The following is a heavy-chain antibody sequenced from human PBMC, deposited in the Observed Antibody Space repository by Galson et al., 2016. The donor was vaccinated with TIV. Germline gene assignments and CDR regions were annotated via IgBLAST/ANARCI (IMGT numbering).Heavy chain of an antibody. J-gene: IGHJ6*02. CDR1: GLSVSINY. D-gene: IGHD1-26*01. CDR2: ISDGGNT. V-gene: IGHV3-66*02. CDR3: ARDRIVDATYYYYYYGMDV. Sequence: SLRLSCAASGLSVSINYMTRVRQAPGKGLEWVSVISDGGNTYYPDSVKGRFTISRDNSKNTLYLQMNSLRVENTAVYYCARDRIVDATYYYYYYGMDVWGQGTAVTVSS.